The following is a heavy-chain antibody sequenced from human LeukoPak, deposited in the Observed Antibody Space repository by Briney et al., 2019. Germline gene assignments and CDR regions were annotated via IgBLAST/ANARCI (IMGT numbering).Heavy chain of an antibody. D-gene: IGHD3-22*01. V-gene: IGHV1-8*01. Sequence: ASVKVSCKASGYTFTSYDINWVRQATGQGLGWMGWMNPNSGNTGYAQKFQGRVTMTRNTSVSTAYLELSSLRSEDTAVYYCARGLHSYYDSSGYYPDAFDIWGQGTMVTVSS. CDR1: GYTFTSYD. CDR3: ARGLHSYYDSSGYYPDAFDI. J-gene: IGHJ3*02. CDR2: MNPNSGNT.